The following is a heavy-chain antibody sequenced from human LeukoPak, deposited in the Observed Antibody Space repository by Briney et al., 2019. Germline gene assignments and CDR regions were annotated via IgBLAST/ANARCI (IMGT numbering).Heavy chain of an antibody. CDR2: ISWNSGSI. CDR3: AKDMTGELVNTYFDL. CDR1: GFTFDVYA. V-gene: IGHV3-9*01. J-gene: IGHJ2*01. D-gene: IGHD1-26*01. Sequence: GRSLRLSCAASGFTFDVYAMHWVRQAPGKGLEWVSGISWNSGSIGYADSVKGRFTISRDNAKNSLYLQMNSLRAEDTALYYCAKDMTGELVNTYFDLWGRGTLVTVSS.